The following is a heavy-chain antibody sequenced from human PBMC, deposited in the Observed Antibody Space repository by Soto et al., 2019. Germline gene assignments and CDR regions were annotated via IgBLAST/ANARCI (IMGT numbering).Heavy chain of an antibody. D-gene: IGHD3-10*01. Sequence: EVQLVESGGGLVQPGGSLRLSCAASGFTFSSYSMNWVRQAPGKGLEWVSYISSSSSTIYYADSVKGRFTISRDNAKNSLYLQMNSLRDEDTAVYYCARDRGMVRGVTNLFDPWGQGTLVTVSS. CDR1: GFTFSSYS. J-gene: IGHJ5*02. CDR3: ARDRGMVRGVTNLFDP. CDR2: ISSSSSTI. V-gene: IGHV3-48*02.